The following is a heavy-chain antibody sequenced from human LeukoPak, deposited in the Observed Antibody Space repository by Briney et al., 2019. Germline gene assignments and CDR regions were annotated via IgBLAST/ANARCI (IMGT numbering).Heavy chain of an antibody. J-gene: IGHJ4*02. D-gene: IGHD1-7*01. CDR2: IIPILGMA. CDR3: ARDRVTGTPTGADY. CDR1: GGTFTTYA. Sequence: ASVKVSCKASGGTFTTYAISWVRQAPGQGLEWMGRIIPILGMANYAQKFQGRVTITADKSTSTAYMELSSLRSEDTAVYYCARDRVTGTPTGADYWGQGTLVTVSS. V-gene: IGHV1-69*04.